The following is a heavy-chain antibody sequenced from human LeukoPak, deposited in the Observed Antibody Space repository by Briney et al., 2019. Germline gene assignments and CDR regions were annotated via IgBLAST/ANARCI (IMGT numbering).Heavy chain of an antibody. CDR2: LYNGGTT. CDR1: GFTVSSYY. CDR3: ARSGLDY. V-gene: IGHV3-53*05. D-gene: IGHD6-25*01. J-gene: IGHJ4*02. Sequence: GGSLRLSCAASGFTVSSYYMSWVRQAPDMGLEWVSVLYNGGTTYYADSVKGRFTISRDNSKKTLYLQTNSLRPEDTAVYYCARSGLDYWGQGALVTVSS.